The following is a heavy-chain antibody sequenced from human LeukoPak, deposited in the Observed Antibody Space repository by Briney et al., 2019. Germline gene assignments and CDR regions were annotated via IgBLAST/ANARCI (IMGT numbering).Heavy chain of an antibody. V-gene: IGHV3-49*03. Sequence: GGSLRLSCTASGFTFGDYAMSWFRQAPGKGLEWVGFIRSKAYGGTTEYAASVKGRFTISRDDSKSIAYLQMNSLKTEDTAVYYCTREYDYVWGSYRSPPYYFDYWGQGTLVTVSS. CDR3: TREYDYVWGSYRSPPYYFDY. J-gene: IGHJ4*02. CDR2: IRSKAYGGTT. CDR1: GFTFGDYA. D-gene: IGHD3-16*02.